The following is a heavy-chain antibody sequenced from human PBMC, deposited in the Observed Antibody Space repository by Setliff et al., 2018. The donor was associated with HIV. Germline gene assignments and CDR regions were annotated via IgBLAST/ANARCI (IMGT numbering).Heavy chain of an antibody. J-gene: IGHJ4*02. CDR3: ARRSGWSLDY. V-gene: IGHV4-4*02. CDR2: IYHCGNT. D-gene: IGHD6-19*01. CDR1: GASISSNNW. Sequence: SETLSLTCAVSGASISSNNWWSWVRQPPGKGLEWIGEIYHCGNTNYNPSLKSRVTISVDKSKNQLSLKLTSMTAADTAVYYCARRSGWSLDYWGQGTLVTVSS.